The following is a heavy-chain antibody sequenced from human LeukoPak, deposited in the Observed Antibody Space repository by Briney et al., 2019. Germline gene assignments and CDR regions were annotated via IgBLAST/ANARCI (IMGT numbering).Heavy chain of an antibody. D-gene: IGHD2-15*01. CDR3: AKDEGYCRGGSCYEHFDY. V-gene: IGHV3-43*02. Sequence: GGSLRLSCAASGFTFDDYAMHWVRQAPGKGLEWVSLISGDGGSAYYSDSVKGRFTISRDNSKNSLYLQMNSLRTEDTALYYCAKDEGYCRGGSCYEHFDYWGQGTLVTVSS. J-gene: IGHJ4*02. CDR1: GFTFDDYA. CDR2: ISGDGGSA.